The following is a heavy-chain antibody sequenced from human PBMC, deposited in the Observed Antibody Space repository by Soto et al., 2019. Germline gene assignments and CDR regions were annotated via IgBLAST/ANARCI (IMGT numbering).Heavy chain of an antibody. V-gene: IGHV2-5*02. CDR1: GFSLTTSGVG. Sequence: QITLKESGPTLVKPTQTLTLTCTFSGFSLTTSGVGVGWIRQPPGKALEWLALIYWDDEKRYSQSLQSRLTSTKDTSKNQVDLTVTNMHPADTGTYYCAHRISASSDEAFDIWGQGTMVYVSS. CDR2: IYWDDEK. D-gene: IGHD6-6*01. CDR3: AHRISASSDEAFDI. J-gene: IGHJ3*02.